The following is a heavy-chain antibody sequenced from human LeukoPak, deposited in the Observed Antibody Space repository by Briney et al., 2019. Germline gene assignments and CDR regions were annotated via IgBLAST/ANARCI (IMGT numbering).Heavy chain of an antibody. CDR2: INHSGST. Sequence: ETLSLTCAVYGGSFSGYYWSWIRQPPGKGLEWIGEINHSGSTNYSPSLKSRVTISVDTSKNQFSLKLSSVTAADTAVYYCARAPPAYYYDSSGLEPDYWGQGTLVTVSS. CDR3: ARAPPAYYYDSSGLEPDY. V-gene: IGHV4-34*01. CDR1: GGSFSGYY. J-gene: IGHJ4*02. D-gene: IGHD3-22*01.